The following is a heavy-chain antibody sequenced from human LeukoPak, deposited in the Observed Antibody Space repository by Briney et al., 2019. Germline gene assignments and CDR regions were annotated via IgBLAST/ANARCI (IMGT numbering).Heavy chain of an antibody. CDR3: AKDLSEEDSSGYYYWNAFDI. D-gene: IGHD3-22*01. CDR1: EFTFSSYS. J-gene: IGHJ3*02. V-gene: IGHV3-48*01. CDR2: ITNSGNSK. Sequence: GGSLRLSCAASEFTFSSYSMNWVRQAPGKGLEWVSYITNSGNSKSYADSVKGRFTISRDNSKNTLYLQMNSLRAEDTAVYYCAKDLSEEDSSGYYYWNAFDIWGQGTMVTVSS.